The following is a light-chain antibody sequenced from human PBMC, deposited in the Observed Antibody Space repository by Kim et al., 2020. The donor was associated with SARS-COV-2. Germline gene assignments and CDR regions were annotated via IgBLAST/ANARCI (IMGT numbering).Light chain of an antibody. Sequence: SASVGDRVSITCQASQDIYNYLSWYQQKPEKAPKLLIFCASNLETGVPSRFSGKGSGTEFTFTISSLQPEDIAIYYCLQSDNVPFTFGQGTKLEI. CDR3: LQSDNVPFT. CDR1: QDIYNY. V-gene: IGKV1-33*01. J-gene: IGKJ2*01. CDR2: CAS.